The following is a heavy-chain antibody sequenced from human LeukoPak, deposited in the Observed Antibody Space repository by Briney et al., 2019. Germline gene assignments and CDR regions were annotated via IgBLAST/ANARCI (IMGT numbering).Heavy chain of an antibody. Sequence: PGGSLRLSCAASGFTFSGHYMDWVRQAPGKGLEWVGRCRNRANSFTTEYAAAVKGRFSISRDDSANSLYLQMNSLKTEDTAVYYCTRGPYCPTIRCVEGKNIYPYSMDVWGKGTTVTVSS. CDR3: TRGPYCPTIRCVEGKNIYPYSMDV. CDR2: CRNRANSFTT. CDR1: GFTFSGHY. V-gene: IGHV3-72*01. J-gene: IGHJ6*03. D-gene: IGHD5-24*01.